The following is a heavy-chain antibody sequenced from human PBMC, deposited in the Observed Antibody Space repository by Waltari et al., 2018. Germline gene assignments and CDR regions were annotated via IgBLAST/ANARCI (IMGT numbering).Heavy chain of an antibody. D-gene: IGHD6-19*01. CDR3: ATEVKDDISRGWAFDI. Sequence: EVHLVESGGELVELGGSLRLSCAVSGITFSNYDLHWVRQGTGGGLGWVSGIGRGGDTYYSDSVRGRFTISRENAKNSLYLQMNTLRDGDTAVYFCATEVKDDISRGWAFDIWGQGTMVTVSS. V-gene: IGHV3-13*01. J-gene: IGHJ3*02. CDR2: IGRGGDT. CDR1: GITFSNYD.